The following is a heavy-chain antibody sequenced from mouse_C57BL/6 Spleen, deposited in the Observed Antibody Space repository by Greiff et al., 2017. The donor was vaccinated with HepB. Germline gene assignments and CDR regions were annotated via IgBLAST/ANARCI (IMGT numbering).Heavy chain of an antibody. V-gene: IGHV1-55*01. Sequence: QVQLQQPGAELVKPGASVKLSCKASGYTFTSYWITWVKQRPGQGLEWIGDIYPGSGSTNYNEKFKSKATLTVDTTSSTAYMQLSSLTSEDSAVYSCARGRAAQAPYYFDYWGQGTTLTVSS. D-gene: IGHD3-2*02. CDR2: IYPGSGST. CDR1: GYTFTSYW. CDR3: ARGRAAQAPYYFDY. J-gene: IGHJ2*01.